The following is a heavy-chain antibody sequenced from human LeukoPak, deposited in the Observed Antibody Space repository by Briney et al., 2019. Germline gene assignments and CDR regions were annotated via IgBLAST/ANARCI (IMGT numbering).Heavy chain of an antibody. Sequence: ASVKVSCKASGYTFTGYYMHWVRQAPGQGLEWMGWINPNNGGTNYAQKFQGRVTMTRDTSISTAYMELSRLRSDDTAVYYCARVAWGTRGRYYDSSGGSFDYWGREPWSPSPQ. V-gene: IGHV1-2*02. CDR3: ARVAWGTRGRYYDSSGGSFDY. CDR1: GYTFTGYY. D-gene: IGHD3-22*01. CDR2: INPNNGGT. J-gene: IGHJ4*02.